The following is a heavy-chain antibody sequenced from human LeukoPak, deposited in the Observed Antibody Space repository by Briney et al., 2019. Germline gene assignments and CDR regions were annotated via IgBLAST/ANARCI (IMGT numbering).Heavy chain of an antibody. Sequence: ASVKVSCKASGYAFTGYYMHWVRQAPGQGLEWMGWINPNSGGTNYAQKFQGRVTMTRDTSISTAYMELSRLRSDDTAVYYCGRGHCSGGGCYWNDYWGQGTLVTVS. CDR3: GRGHCSGGGCYWNDY. D-gene: IGHD2-15*01. CDR2: INPNSGGT. CDR1: GYAFTGYY. J-gene: IGHJ4*02. V-gene: IGHV1-2*02.